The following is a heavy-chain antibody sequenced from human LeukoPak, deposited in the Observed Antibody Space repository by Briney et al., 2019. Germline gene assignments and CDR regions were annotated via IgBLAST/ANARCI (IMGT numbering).Heavy chain of an antibody. CDR3: ARDSSVCEFDV. J-gene: IGHJ3*01. CDR1: GFTVSPYT. D-gene: IGHD6-6*01. CDR2: INTWITTI. V-gene: IGHV3-48*01. Sequence: GGSRTLAWAASGFTVSPYTVHWVRQPPGKGREWVSYINTWITTIYYGDSVKGTFTIYRDNAKNSLYLPMNSLRAEDTAVYYCARDSSVCEFDVWGQGTMVTVSS.